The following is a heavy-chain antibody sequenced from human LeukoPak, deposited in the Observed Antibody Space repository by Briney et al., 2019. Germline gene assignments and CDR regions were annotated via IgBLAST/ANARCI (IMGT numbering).Heavy chain of an antibody. Sequence: GGSLRLSCAASGLSFSNFGFHWARQAPGKGLEWVSYISDKNSNIHYADSVKARFTISRDNAKNSLFLQMNSLRAEDTAVYFCAKDSGSYYFDYWGQGTLVTVSS. J-gene: IGHJ4*02. D-gene: IGHD1-26*01. CDR2: ISDKNSNI. V-gene: IGHV3-48*01. CDR3: AKDSGSYYFDY. CDR1: GLSFSNFG.